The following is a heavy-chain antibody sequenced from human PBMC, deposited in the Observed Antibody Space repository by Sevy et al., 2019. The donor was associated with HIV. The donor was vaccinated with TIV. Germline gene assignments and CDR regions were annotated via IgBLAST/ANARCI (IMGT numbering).Heavy chain of an antibody. Sequence: ASVKVSCKASGYTFTSYDINWVRQATGQGLEWMGWMNPNSGNTGYAQKFQGRVTMTRNTSISTAYMELSILRSEDTAVYYCAGAPAEGVGVVAATPYYYYGMDVWGQGTTVTVSS. J-gene: IGHJ6*02. CDR1: GYTFTSYD. CDR3: AGAPAEGVGVVAATPYYYYGMDV. D-gene: IGHD2-15*01. CDR2: MNPNSGNT. V-gene: IGHV1-8*01.